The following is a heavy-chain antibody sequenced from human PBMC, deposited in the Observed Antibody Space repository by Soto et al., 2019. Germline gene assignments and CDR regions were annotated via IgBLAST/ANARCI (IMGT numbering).Heavy chain of an antibody. CDR1: GYTFTGYY. D-gene: IGHD3-9*01. V-gene: IGHV1-2*02. Sequence: ASVKVSCKASGYTFTGYYMHWVRQAPGQGLEWMGWINPNSGGTNYAQKFQGRVTMTRDTSISTAYMELSRLRSDDTAVYYCASGLVEEYYDILTGFGMDVWGKGTTVTVSS. CDR3: ASGLVEEYYDILTGFGMDV. CDR2: INPNSGGT. J-gene: IGHJ6*04.